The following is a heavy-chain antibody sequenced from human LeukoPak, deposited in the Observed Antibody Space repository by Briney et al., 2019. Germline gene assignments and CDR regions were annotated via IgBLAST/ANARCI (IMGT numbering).Heavy chain of an antibody. CDR1: GYTFTGYY. D-gene: IGHD5-12*01. CDR2: INPNSGGT. J-gene: IGHJ4*02. CDR3: ARDSYSGYEGFDY. Sequence: ASVKVSCKASGYTFTGYYMHWVRQAPGQGLEWMGWINPNSGGTNYAQKFQARVTMTRDTSISTAYMELSRLRSDDTAVYYCARDSYSGYEGFDYWGQGTLVTVSS. V-gene: IGHV1-2*02.